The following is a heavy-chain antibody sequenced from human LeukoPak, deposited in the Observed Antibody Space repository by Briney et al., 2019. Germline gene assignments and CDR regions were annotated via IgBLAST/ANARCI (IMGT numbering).Heavy chain of an antibody. V-gene: IGHV3-21*01. CDR1: GFTFSSYS. D-gene: IGHD6-13*01. CDR3: ARGHIAAENYFDY. CDR2: ISSSSSYI. Sequence: PGGSLRLSCAASGFTFSSYSMNWVRQAPGKGLEWVSSISSSSSYIYYADSVKGRFTISRDNAKNSLYLQMNSLRAEDTAVYYCARGHIAAENYFDYWGQGTLVTVSP. J-gene: IGHJ4*02.